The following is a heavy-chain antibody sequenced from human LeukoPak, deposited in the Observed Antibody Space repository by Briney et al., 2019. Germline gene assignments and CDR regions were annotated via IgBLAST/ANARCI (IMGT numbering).Heavy chain of an antibody. CDR2: ISYDGGNK. J-gene: IGHJ4*02. CDR1: GFTFSSYG. V-gene: IGHV3-30*18. CDR3: AKVWEAYCGGDCFSPFDY. D-gene: IGHD2-21*02. Sequence: GGSLRLSCAASGFTFSSYGMHWVRQAPGKGLEWVAVISYDGGNKYYADSVKGRFTISRDNSKETLNLQMNSLRAEDAAIYYCAKVWEAYCGGDCFSPFDYWGQGTLVTVSS.